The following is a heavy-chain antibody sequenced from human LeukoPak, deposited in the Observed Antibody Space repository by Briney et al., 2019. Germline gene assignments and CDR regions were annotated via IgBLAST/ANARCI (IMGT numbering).Heavy chain of an antibody. CDR2: IYYSGST. CDR3: ARVDMVRGVTNY. J-gene: IGHJ4*02. CDR1: GGSFSGYY. D-gene: IGHD3-10*01. V-gene: IGHV4-34*01. Sequence: SETLSLTCAVYGGSFSGYYWSWIRQPPGKGLEWIGYIYYSGSTYYNPSLKSRVTISVDTSKNQFSLKLSSVTAADTAVYYCARVDMVRGVTNYWGQGTLVTVSS.